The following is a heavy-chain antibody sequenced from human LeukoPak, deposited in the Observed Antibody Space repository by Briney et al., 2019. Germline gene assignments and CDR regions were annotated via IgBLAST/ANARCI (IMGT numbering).Heavy chain of an antibody. V-gene: IGHV1-46*01. J-gene: IGHJ4*02. CDR3: ARDLYPYGDYVFFDY. D-gene: IGHD4-17*01. CDR1: GYTFTSYY. CDR2: INPSGGST. Sequence: ASVKVSCKASGYTFTSYYMHWVRQAPRQGLEWMGIINPSGGSTSYAQKFQGRVTMTRDTSTSTVYMELSSLRSEDTAVYYCARDLYPYGDYVFFDYWGQGTLVTVSS.